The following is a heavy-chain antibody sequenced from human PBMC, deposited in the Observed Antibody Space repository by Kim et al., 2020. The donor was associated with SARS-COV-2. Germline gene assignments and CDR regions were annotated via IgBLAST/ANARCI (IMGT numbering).Heavy chain of an antibody. Sequence: SETLSLTCTVSGGSISSSSYYWGWIRQPPGKGLEWIGSIYYSGSTYYNPSLKSRVTISVDTSKNQFSLKLSSVTAADTAVYYCAGGYSSGWYSGNDYWGQGTLVTVSS. V-gene: IGHV4-39*01. J-gene: IGHJ4*02. D-gene: IGHD6-19*01. CDR3: AGGYSSGWYSGNDY. CDR2: IYYSGST. CDR1: GGSISSSSYY.